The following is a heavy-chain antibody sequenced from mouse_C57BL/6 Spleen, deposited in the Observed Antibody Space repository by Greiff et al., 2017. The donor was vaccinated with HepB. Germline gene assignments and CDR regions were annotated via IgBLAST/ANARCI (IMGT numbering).Heavy chain of an antibody. CDR2: IRSKSNNYAT. D-gene: IGHD4-1*02. V-gene: IGHV10-1*01. CDR1: GFSFNTYA. Sequence: EAGGGLVQPKGSLKLSCAASGFSFNTYAMNWVRQAPGKGLEWVARIRSKSNNYATYYADSVKDRFTISRDDSESMLYLQMNNLKTEDTAMYYCVRAQLPYAMDYWGQGTSVTVSS. J-gene: IGHJ4*01. CDR3: VRAQLPYAMDY.